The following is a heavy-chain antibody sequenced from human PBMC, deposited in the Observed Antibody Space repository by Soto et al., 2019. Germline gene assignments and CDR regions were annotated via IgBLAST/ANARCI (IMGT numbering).Heavy chain of an antibody. CDR1: GYTLTELS. D-gene: IGHD2-15*01. CDR3: ARELEYCSGGSCYGNDY. CDR2: FDPDDGET. Sequence: ASVKVSCKVSGYTLTELSMHWVRQAPGKGLEWMGGFDPDDGETIYAQKFQGRVTMTTDTSTSTAYMELRSLRSDDTAVYYCARELEYCSGGSCYGNDYWGQGTLVTVSS. J-gene: IGHJ4*02. V-gene: IGHV1-24*01.